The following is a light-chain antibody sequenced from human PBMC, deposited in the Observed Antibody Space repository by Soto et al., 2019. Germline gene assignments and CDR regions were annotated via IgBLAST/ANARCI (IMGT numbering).Light chain of an antibody. CDR1: HSVGSF. CDR3: QQRNSWPPTFT. J-gene: IGKJ5*01. CDR2: DTS. V-gene: IGKV3-11*01. Sequence: EIVLTQSPATLSLSPGERATLSCRASHSVGSFLAWYQQKPGQAPRLLIYDTSIRATGIPASFSGRVAGTDVSLTISSLEPEDVAVYYCQQRNSWPPTFTFGQGTRLEIK.